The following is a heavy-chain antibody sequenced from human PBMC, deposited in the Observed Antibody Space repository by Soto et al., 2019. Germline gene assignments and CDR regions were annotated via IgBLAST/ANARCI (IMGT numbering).Heavy chain of an antibody. CDR2: ISSNSAYI. J-gene: IGHJ5*02. Sequence: KPVGSLRLSCAASGFTFRSFTMNWVRQAPGKGLEWVSTISSNSAYIYYTDALRGRFTISRDNAKNSLHLQMNSLRAEDTAVYYCTRDASRDSSARGWFDPWGPGTLVTVS. V-gene: IGHV3-21*01. D-gene: IGHD6-13*01. CDR1: GFTFRSFT. CDR3: TRDASRDSSARGWFDP.